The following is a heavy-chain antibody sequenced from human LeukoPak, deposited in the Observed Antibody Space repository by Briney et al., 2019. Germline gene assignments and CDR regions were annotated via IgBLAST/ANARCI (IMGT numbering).Heavy chain of an antibody. CDR3: ARFSKTLVGATGGDY. CDR2: IYTSEST. D-gene: IGHD1-26*01. CDR1: GGSISSSNYY. J-gene: IGHJ4*02. V-gene: IGHV4-61*02. Sequence: PSETLSLTCSVSGGSISSSNYYWSWIRQPAGKGLEWIGRIYTSESTNYNPSLKSRVTISVDTSRNQFSLKLSSVTAADTAVYYCARFSKTLVGATGGDYWGQGTLVTVSS.